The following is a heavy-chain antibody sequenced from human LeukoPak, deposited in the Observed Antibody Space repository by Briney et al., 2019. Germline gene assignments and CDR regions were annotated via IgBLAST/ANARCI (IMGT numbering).Heavy chain of an antibody. CDR1: GGTFSSYA. V-gene: IGHV1-69*13. J-gene: IGHJ4*02. CDR3: ARETFGHFDY. D-gene: IGHD3-10*01. CDR2: IIPIFGTA. Sequence: SVTVSCTASGGTFSSYAISWVRQAPGQGLEWMGGIIPIFGTANYAQKFQGRVTITADESTSTAYMELSSLRSEDTAVYYCARETFGHFDYWGQGTLVTVSS.